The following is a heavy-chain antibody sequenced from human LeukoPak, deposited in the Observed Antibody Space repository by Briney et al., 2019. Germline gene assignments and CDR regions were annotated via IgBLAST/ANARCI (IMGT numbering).Heavy chain of an antibody. J-gene: IGHJ5*02. CDR2: TYYRSKWYN. CDR1: GDSVSSNSAA. Sequence: SQTLSLTCAISGDSVSSNSAAWNWIRQSPSGGLEWLGRTYYRSKWYNGYAVSVKSRITINPDTSKNQLSLQLNSVTPEDTAIYYCTREASGSVMRSWGQGTLVTVSS. D-gene: IGHD3-10*01. V-gene: IGHV6-1*01. CDR3: TREASGSVMRS.